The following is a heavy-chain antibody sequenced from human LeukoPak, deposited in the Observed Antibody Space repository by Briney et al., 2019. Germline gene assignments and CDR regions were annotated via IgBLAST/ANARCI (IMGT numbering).Heavy chain of an antibody. CDR1: GYTFTSYD. V-gene: IGHV1-8*01. CDR3: VRGKYSYDTSGYYYADY. Sequence: GASVKVSCKASGYTFTSYDINWVRQATGQGLEWMGWMNPNSRNTGYAQKFQGRVTMTRNTSISTAYMELSSLRSEDTAVYYCVRGKYSYDTSGYYYADYWGQGTLVTVSS. D-gene: IGHD3-22*01. J-gene: IGHJ4*02. CDR2: MNPNSRNT.